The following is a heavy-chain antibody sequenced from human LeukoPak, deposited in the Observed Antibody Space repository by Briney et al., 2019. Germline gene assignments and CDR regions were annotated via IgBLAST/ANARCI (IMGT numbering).Heavy chain of an antibody. CDR1: GGSFSGYY. Sequence: PSETLSLTCAVYGGSFSGYYWSWIRQPPGKGLEWIGRVSHTGSTDYNPSLRSRVIVSVDTSKDQFSLKLSSVTAADTAVYYCARVDGWAHSGYDAFAFLRAPWGQGTLVTVSS. CDR3: ARVDGWAHSGYDAFAFLRAP. CDR2: VSHTGST. D-gene: IGHD5-12*01. J-gene: IGHJ5*02. V-gene: IGHV4-34*01.